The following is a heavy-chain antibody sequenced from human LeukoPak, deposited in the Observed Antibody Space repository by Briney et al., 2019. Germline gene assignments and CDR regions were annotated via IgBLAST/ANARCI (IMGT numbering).Heavy chain of an antibody. D-gene: IGHD3-16*01. CDR1: GFTVGSHY. CDR3: AREFAPDGYYGLDV. V-gene: IGHV3-66*01. Sequence: GGSLRLSCAASGFTVGSHYMNWVRQAPGKGLDWVSVIYGGGNTYYADSVKGRFTISRDNSKNTVYLQVNSLRAEDTAVYYCAREFAPDGYYGLDVWGQGTTVIVSS. J-gene: IGHJ6*02. CDR2: IYGGGNT.